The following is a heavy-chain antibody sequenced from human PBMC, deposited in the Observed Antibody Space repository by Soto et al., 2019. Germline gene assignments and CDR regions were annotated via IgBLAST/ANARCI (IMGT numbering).Heavy chain of an antibody. D-gene: IGHD5-18*01. Sequence: GGSWRLSCAFSGFTSSRYSMYWVRQAPGEGLEWISVISNDGSKTYYADSVKGRFTVSRDNSKNTLYPQMNSLRAEDTTVYYCARETDWIPDYWGQGTLVTVSS. J-gene: IGHJ4*02. CDR1: GFTSSRYS. CDR3: ARETDWIPDY. CDR2: ISNDGSKT. V-gene: IGHV3-30-3*01.